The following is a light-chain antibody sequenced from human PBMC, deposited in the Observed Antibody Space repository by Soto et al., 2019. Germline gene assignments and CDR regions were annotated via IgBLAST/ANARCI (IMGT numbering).Light chain of an antibody. CDR3: QQHNKWPLT. CDR1: QSVNNY. CDR2: GIF. V-gene: IGKV3-15*01. Sequence: EIVMTQSPATVSVSPEERATLSCRASQSVNNYLAWYQQKPGQAPRLLVYGIFSRATGVPARFSGSGSGTEFTLTISSLQSEDSAVYYCQQHNKWPLTFGGGTRVEIK. J-gene: IGKJ4*01.